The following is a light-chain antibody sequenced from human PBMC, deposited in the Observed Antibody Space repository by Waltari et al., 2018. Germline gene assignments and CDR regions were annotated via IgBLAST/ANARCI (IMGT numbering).Light chain of an antibody. CDR3: QHYVRLPAT. J-gene: IGKJ1*01. CDR2: AAS. Sequence: EIVLTQSPGTLSLSPGDTATLSCRASQSVGRPLAWYQMKPGQAPRLLIYAASTRATGIPDRFSGRGSGTDFSLTISRLEPEDFAVYFCQHYVRLPATFGQGTRVEIK. V-gene: IGKV3-20*01. CDR1: QSVGRP.